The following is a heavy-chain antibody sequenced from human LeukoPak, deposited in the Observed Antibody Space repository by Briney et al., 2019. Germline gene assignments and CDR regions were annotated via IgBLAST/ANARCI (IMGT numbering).Heavy chain of an antibody. CDR2: IYYSGST. V-gene: IGHV4-30-4*01. Sequence: SETLSLTCTVSGGSISSGDYYRSWIRQPPGKGLEWIGYIYYSGSTYYNPSLKSRVTISVDTSKNQFSLKLSSVTAADTAVYYCARAGGTNDHFDYWGQGTLVTVSS. J-gene: IGHJ4*02. D-gene: IGHD1-7*01. CDR1: GGSISSGDYY. CDR3: ARAGGTNDHFDY.